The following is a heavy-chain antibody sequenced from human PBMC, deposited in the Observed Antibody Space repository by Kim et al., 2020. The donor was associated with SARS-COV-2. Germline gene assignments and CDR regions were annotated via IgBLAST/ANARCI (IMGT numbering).Heavy chain of an antibody. J-gene: IGHJ2*01. CDR3: GKHGRTAHWYFDL. Sequence: AASGKGRFTISRDKSKNTLYLQMNSLTVEDTAVYHCGKHGRTAHWYFDLWGRGTLVTVSS. D-gene: IGHD4-17*01. V-gene: IGHV3-23*01.